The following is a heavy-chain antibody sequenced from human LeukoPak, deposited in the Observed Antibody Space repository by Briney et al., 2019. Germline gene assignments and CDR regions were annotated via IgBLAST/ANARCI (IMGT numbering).Heavy chain of an antibody. V-gene: IGHV1-46*01. D-gene: IGHD3-22*01. CDR1: GYTFTSYY. Sequence: ASVKVSCKASGYTFTSYYMHWVRQAPGQGLEWMGIINPSGGSTSYAQKFQGRVTMTRDTSTSTVYMELSSLRSEDTAVYYCAREAFYDSSGYYHGDSWGQGSLVTVSS. CDR2: INPSGGST. CDR3: AREAFYDSSGYYHGDS. J-gene: IGHJ4*02.